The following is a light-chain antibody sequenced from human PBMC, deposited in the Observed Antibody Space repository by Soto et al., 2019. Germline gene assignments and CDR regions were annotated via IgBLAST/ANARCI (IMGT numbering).Light chain of an antibody. J-gene: IGKJ2*01. Sequence: DIVMTQSPDSLAVSLGERATINCKSSQSVLYSSNNKTYFAWYQQRPGQPPKLLIYWASTRESGVTDRLSGSGSGTDFTLTITSLQAEDLAVYSCQQYESTPPTFGQGTKLEIK. V-gene: IGKV4-1*01. CDR3: QQYESTPPT. CDR1: QSVLYSSNNKTY. CDR2: WAS.